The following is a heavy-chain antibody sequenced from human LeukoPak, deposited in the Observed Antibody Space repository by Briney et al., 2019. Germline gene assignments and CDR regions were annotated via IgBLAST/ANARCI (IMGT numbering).Heavy chain of an antibody. Sequence: GGSLRLSCAASGFTFAIHAMTWVRQAPGKGLEWVSGISGDGASTHYAESVKGQFTISRDNSQNTLFLQMNSLRAEDTAVYYCAKDAKYVFFDYWGQGTLVTVSS. D-gene: IGHD4/OR15-4a*01. CDR3: AKDAKYVFFDY. V-gene: IGHV3-23*01. CDR2: ISGDGAST. CDR1: GFTFAIHA. J-gene: IGHJ4*02.